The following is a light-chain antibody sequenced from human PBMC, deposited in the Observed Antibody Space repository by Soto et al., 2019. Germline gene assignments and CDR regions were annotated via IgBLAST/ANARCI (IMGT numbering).Light chain of an antibody. V-gene: IGKV3-15*01. CDR1: QGVSSS. CDR2: SAS. Sequence: EIAMTNSATTLSVSPGDRATLSFRARQGVSSSLAWYQQKPGQAPRLLIYSASTRATGIPARFSGSGSGTEFTLTISSLQSEDFAVYYCQRYNGRPPWTFGQGTKVDIK. J-gene: IGKJ1*01. CDR3: QRYNGRPPWT.